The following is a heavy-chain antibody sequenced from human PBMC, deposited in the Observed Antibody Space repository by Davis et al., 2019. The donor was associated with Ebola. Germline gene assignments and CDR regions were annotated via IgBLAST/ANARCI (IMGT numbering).Heavy chain of an antibody. D-gene: IGHD1-26*01. V-gene: IGHV3-9*01. J-gene: IGHJ4*02. CDR2: IRWNGDSI. Sequence: SLKISCVASGFTFNDYAMHWVRQAPGKGLEWVAGIRWNGDSIGYADSVKGRFTIFRDNSKNTLYLQMNSLRDEGTAVYYCALEVGATSDLAYWGQGTLVTVSS. CDR1: GFTFNDYA. CDR3: ALEVGATSDLAY.